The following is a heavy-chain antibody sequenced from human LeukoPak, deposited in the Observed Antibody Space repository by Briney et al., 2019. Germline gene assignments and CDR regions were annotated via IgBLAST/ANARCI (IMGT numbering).Heavy chain of an antibody. D-gene: IGHD5-18*01. CDR3: AKGKAAMVLYYYGIDV. Sequence: GGSLRLACAASGFTFSSYAMSWVRQAPGKGLEWVSAISGSGGSTYYADSVKGRFTISRDNSKNTLYLQMNSLRAEDTAVYYCAKGKAAMVLYYYGIDVWGQGTTVTVSS. J-gene: IGHJ6*02. CDR2: ISGSGGST. V-gene: IGHV3-23*01. CDR1: GFTFSSYA.